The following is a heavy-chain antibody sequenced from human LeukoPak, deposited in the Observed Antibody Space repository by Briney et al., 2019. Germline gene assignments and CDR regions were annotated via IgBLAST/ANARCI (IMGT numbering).Heavy chain of an antibody. V-gene: IGHV3-21*01. CDR2: ISSSSSYI. CDR3: ARVYDSSGYYNDY. D-gene: IGHD3-22*01. J-gene: IGHJ4*02. CDR1: GFTFSDSY. Sequence: PGGSLRLSCAASGFTFSDSYMNWVRQAPGKGLEWVSSISSSSSYIYYADSVKGRFTVSRDNAKNSLYLQMNSLRAEDTAVYYCARVYDSSGYYNDYWGQGSLVTVSS.